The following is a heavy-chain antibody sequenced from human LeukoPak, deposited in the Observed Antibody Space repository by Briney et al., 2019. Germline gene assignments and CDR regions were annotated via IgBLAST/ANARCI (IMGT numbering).Heavy chain of an antibody. CDR2: IRYDGSNK. CDR1: GYSISSGYY. D-gene: IGHD3-10*01. J-gene: IGHJ4*02. V-gene: IGHV3-30*02. Sequence: PSETLSLTCTVSGYSISSGYYWGWIRQAPGKGLEWVAFIRYDGSNKYYADSVKGRFTISRDNSKNTLYLQMNSLRAEDTAVYYCAKDQILWFGELLYKRPRNFDYWGQGTLVTVSS. CDR3: AKDQILWFGELLYKRPRNFDY.